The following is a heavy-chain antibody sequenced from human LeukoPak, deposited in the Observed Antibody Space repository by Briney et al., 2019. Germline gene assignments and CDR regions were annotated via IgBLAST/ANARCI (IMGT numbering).Heavy chain of an antibody. D-gene: IGHD1-26*01. CDR1: WFTFSTYA. V-gene: IGHV3-64*01. CDR3: ARDIVGAFPRGAFDI. Sequence: GGSLRPSFAASWFTFSTYAMHWVRPAPGQGLEYVSSVGSDGSSTYYANSVKGRFTISRDNSKYTLYLQMGSLKPEDLAVYYCARDIVGAFPRGAFDIWGQGTMVTVSS. J-gene: IGHJ3*02. CDR2: VGSDGSST.